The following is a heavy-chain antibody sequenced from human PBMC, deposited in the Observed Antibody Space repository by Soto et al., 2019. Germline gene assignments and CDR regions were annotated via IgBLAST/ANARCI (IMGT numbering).Heavy chain of an antibody. CDR3: ARGDSSSWYDYYGMDV. CDR2: INPSGGST. J-gene: IGHJ6*02. V-gene: IGHV1-46*01. D-gene: IGHD6-13*01. Sequence: ASVKVSFKASGYTFTSYYMHWVRQAPGQGLEWMGIINPSGGSTSYAQKFQGRVTMTRDTSTSTVYMELSSLRSEDTAVYYCARGDSSSWYDYYGMDVWGQGTTVTVSS. CDR1: GYTFTSYY.